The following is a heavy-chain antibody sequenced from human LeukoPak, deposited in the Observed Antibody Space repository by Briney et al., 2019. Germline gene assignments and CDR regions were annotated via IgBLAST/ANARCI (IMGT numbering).Heavy chain of an antibody. Sequence: GRSLRPSCAASGFTFDDYAMHWVRQAPGKGLEWVSGISWNSVSIDYADSVKGRFTISRDNAKNSLYLQMNSLRAEDTALYYCAKGSGSYYANLAFDYWGQGTLVTVSS. D-gene: IGHD3-10*01. J-gene: IGHJ4*02. CDR2: ISWNSVSI. CDR3: AKGSGSYYANLAFDY. CDR1: GFTFDDYA. V-gene: IGHV3-9*01.